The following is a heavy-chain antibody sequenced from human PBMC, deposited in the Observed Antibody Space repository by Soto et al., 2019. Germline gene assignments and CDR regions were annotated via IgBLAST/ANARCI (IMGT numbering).Heavy chain of an antibody. CDR1: GGSISSSSYY. D-gene: IGHD6-6*01. J-gene: IGHJ6*02. V-gene: IGHV4-39*01. CDR3: AAEQLVHYYGMDV. CDR2: IYYSGST. Sequence: LSLTCTVSGGSISSSSYYWGWIRQPPGKGLEWIGSIYYSGSTYYNPSLKSRVTISVDTSKNQFSLKLSSVTAADTAVYYCAAEQLVHYYGMDVWGQGTTVTVSS.